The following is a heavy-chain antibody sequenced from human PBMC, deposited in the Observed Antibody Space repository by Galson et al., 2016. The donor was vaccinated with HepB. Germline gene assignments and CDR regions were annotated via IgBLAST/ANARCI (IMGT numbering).Heavy chain of an antibody. CDR3: ARERVALGVGGKVYGMDV. CDR2: ITSGSDYI. D-gene: IGHD3-16*01. CDR1: GFTFSRYT. V-gene: IGHV3-21*04. J-gene: IGHJ6*02. Sequence: SLRLSCAASGFTFSRYTMNWVRQTPGKGLEWVLSITSGSDYIYEAHSVKGRFTISRDDAKNSLYLQMNSLRAADTAVYYCARERVALGVGGKVYGMDVWGQGITVTVSS.